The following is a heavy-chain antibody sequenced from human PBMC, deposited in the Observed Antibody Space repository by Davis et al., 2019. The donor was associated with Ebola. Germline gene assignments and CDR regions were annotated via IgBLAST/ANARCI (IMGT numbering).Heavy chain of an antibody. CDR3: ARQPRGYDFWSGYYREYYFDY. V-gene: IGHV4-61*08. D-gene: IGHD3-3*01. CDR2: IYYSGST. CDR1: GGSISSGDYY. Sequence: SETLSLTCTVSGGSISSGDYYWNWIRQPPGKGLEWIGYIYYSGSTNYNPSLKSRVTTSVDTSKNQFSLKLSPVTAADTAVYYLARQPRGYDFWSGYYREYYFDYWGQGTLVTVSS. J-gene: IGHJ4*02.